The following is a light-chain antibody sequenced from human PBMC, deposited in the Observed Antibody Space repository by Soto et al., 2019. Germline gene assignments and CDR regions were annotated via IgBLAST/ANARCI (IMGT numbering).Light chain of an antibody. CDR1: QDISGW. V-gene: IGKV1-12*01. CDR3: LQADTFPIT. CDR2: AAS. J-gene: IGKJ1*01. Sequence: DIQMTQSPSSVSASVGDRVTITCRASQDISGWLAWYQQKPGKAPKLLIYAASSLQSGVPSGFSGSGSGTYFTLTITSLQSEDFATYYCLQADTFPITFGQGTKVDIK.